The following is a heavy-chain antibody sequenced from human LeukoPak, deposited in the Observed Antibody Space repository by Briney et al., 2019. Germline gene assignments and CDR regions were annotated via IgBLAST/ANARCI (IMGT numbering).Heavy chain of an antibody. V-gene: IGHV3-48*03. CDR3: ARGRAVTTSEGDI. CDR1: GFTFSSYE. Sequence: GGSLRLSCAASGFTFSSYEMNWVRQAPGKGPEWVSYISSSGSTIYYADSVKGRFTISRDNAKNSLYLQMNSLRAEDTAVYYCARGRAVTTSEGDIWGQGTMVTVSS. D-gene: IGHD4-17*01. J-gene: IGHJ3*02. CDR2: ISSSGSTI.